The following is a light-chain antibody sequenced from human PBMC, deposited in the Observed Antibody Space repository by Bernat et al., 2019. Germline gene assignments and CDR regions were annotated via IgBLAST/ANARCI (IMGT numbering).Light chain of an antibody. CDR3: HQYGSPFRS. CDR1: QGITRY. CDR2: PAS. V-gene: IGKV1-16*01. J-gene: IGKJ2*01. Sequence: DIQMTQSPPSLSASVGDRVTITCRASQGITRYLVWFQQKPGKAPKSLFYPASSLESGVPSRFSGTGSGTDFTLTINSLQPEDFATYYCHQYGSPFRSFGQGTTVEIK.